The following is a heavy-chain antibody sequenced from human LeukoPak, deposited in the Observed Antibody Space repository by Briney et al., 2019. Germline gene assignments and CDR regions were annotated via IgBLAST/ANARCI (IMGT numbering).Heavy chain of an antibody. Sequence: PGGSLRLSCAASGFTFSSFWMTWVRQAPGKGLEWVANIKQDGSEKYYVDSVRGRFTISRDNSKKTCSLQMDSLRVEDTATYYCAREASTEIIGGMDVRGQGTTVTVTS. D-gene: IGHD2-8*02. CDR2: IKQDGSEK. CDR1: GFTFSSFW. J-gene: IGHJ6*02. V-gene: IGHV3-7*01. CDR3: AREASTEIIGGMDV.